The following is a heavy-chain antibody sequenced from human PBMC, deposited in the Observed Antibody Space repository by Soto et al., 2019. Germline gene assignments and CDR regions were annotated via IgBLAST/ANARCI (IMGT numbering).Heavy chain of an antibody. V-gene: IGHV1-18*01. J-gene: IGHJ3*02. CDR2: ISAYNGNT. Sequence: QVQLVQSGAEVKKPGASVKVSCKASGYTFTSYGISWVRQAPGQGLEWMGWISAYNGNTNYAQKLQGRVTMTPDTSTSTAYMELRSLRSDDTAVYYCARLRYYCTNGVCYTRAFDIWGQGTMVTVSS. CDR3: ARLRYYCTNGVCYTRAFDI. CDR1: GYTFTSYG. D-gene: IGHD2-8*01.